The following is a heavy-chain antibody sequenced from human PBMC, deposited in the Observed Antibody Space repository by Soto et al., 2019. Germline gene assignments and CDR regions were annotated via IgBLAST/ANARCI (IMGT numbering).Heavy chain of an antibody. CDR3: ARALDAFDV. V-gene: IGHV3-30*04. CDR1: GFTFSTYV. Sequence: QVQLVESGGGVVQPGRSLRLSCVASGFTFSTYVMHWVRQAPGKGLVWVSVIFQDGGDKYYTDSVKGRFTISRDNSKNTLYLQMNSLRAEDTAVYYCARALDAFDVWGQGTMVTVSA. J-gene: IGHJ3*01. CDR2: IFQDGGDK.